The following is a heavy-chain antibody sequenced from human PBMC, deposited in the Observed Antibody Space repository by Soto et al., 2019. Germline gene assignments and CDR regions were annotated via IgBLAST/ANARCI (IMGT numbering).Heavy chain of an antibody. CDR2: ISGSGGST. CDR1: GFTFSSYA. V-gene: IGHV3-23*01. J-gene: IGHJ4*02. CDR3: AKGEGSSWYFLFDY. Sequence: EVQLLESGGGLGQPGGSLRLSCAASGFTFSSYAMSWVRQAPGKGLELVSGISGSGGSTYYADSVKGRFTISRDNSKNTLYVQMNTLRAEDTAVYYCAKGEGSSWYFLFDYWGQGTLVTVSS. D-gene: IGHD6-13*01.